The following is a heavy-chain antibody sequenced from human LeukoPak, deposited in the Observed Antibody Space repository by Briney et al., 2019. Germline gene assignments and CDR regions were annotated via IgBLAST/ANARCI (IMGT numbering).Heavy chain of an antibody. CDR1: GFTFSSYE. V-gene: IGHV3-48*03. CDR3: ARPYDILTGELDY. J-gene: IGHJ4*02. D-gene: IGHD3-9*01. CDR2: ISSSGSTI. Sequence: GGSLRLSCAASGFTFSSYEMNWVRQAPGQGLEWVSYISSSGSTIYYADSVKGRFTISRDNAKNSLYLQMNSLRAEDTAVYYCARPYDILTGELDYWGQGTLVTVSS.